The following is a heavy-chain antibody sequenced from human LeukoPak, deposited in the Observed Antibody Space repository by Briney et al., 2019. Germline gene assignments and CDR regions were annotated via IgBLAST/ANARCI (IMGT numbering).Heavy chain of an antibody. CDR2: IRYDGSNK. CDR3: ARGDYGDYGLTN. CDR1: GFTFSSYG. J-gene: IGHJ4*02. V-gene: IGHV3-30*02. D-gene: IGHD4-17*01. Sequence: GGSLRLSCAASGFTFSSYGMHWVRQAPGKGLEWVAFIRYDGSNKYYADSVKGRFTISRDNAKNSLYLQMNSLRAEDTAVYYCARGDYGDYGLTNWGQGTLVTVSS.